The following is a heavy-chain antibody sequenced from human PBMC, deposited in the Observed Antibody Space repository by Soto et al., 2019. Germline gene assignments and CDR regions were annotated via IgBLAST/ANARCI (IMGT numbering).Heavy chain of an antibody. Sequence: PETLSLTCTVSGGSISSYYWSWIRQPPGKGLEWIGYIYYSGSTNYNPSLKSRVTISVDTSKNQFSLKLSSVTAADTAVYYCARVTWIQLWTRFDYWGQGTLVTVSS. CDR1: GGSISSYY. CDR2: IYYSGST. CDR3: ARVTWIQLWTRFDY. D-gene: IGHD5-18*01. V-gene: IGHV4-59*01. J-gene: IGHJ4*02.